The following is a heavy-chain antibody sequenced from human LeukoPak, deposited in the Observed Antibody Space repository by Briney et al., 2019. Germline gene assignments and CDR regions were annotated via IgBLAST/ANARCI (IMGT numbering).Heavy chain of an antibody. CDR2: INSDGSST. V-gene: IGHV3-74*01. J-gene: IGHJ4*02. CDR3: ARVPYDYGGAWGFDY. CDR1: GFTFSSYW. D-gene: IGHD4-23*01. Sequence: TGGSLRLPCAASGFTFSSYWMHWVRQAPGKGLVWVSRINSDGSSTSYADSVKGRFTISRDNAKNTLYLQMNSLRAEDTAVYYCARVPYDYGGAWGFDYWGQGTLVTVSS.